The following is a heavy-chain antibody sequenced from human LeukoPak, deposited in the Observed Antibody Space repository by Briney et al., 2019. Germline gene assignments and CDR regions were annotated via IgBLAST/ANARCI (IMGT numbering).Heavy chain of an antibody. CDR1: GFTFSDYY. CDR2: ISSSGSTI. J-gene: IGHJ6*03. Sequence: GGSLRLSCAASGFTFSDYYMSWIRQAPGKGLEWVSYISSSGSTIYYADSVKGRFTISRDNAKNSLYLQMNSLRAEDTAVYYCARALLVTTSGYFYYYMDVWGTGTTVSVSS. V-gene: IGHV3-11*04. CDR3: ARALLVTTSGYFYYYMDV. D-gene: IGHD2-8*02.